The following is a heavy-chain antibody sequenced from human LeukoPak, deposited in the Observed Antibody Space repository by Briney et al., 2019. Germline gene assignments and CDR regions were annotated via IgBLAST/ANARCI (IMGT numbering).Heavy chain of an antibody. Sequence: GASVKVSCKASGYTFTSYGISWVRQAPGQGLEWMGWISAYNGNTNYAQKLQGRVTMTTDTSTSTAYMELSRLRSDDTAVYYCARYAARTDAFDIWGQGTMVTVSS. CDR1: GYTFTSYG. CDR2: ISAYNGNT. J-gene: IGHJ3*02. D-gene: IGHD1-1*01. CDR3: ARYAARTDAFDI. V-gene: IGHV1-18*01.